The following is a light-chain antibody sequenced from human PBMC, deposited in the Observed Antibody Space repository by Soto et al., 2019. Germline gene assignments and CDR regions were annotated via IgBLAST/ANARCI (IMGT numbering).Light chain of an antibody. Sequence: EIVLTQSPATLSLSPGERATLSCRASQSVGRYLAWYQQKPGQAPRLLIYDASNRATGIPARFSGSGSGTDFTLTISSLEPEDFAVYYCQQRSNWPRTFGQGTKVEI. CDR2: DAS. CDR1: QSVGRY. J-gene: IGKJ1*01. V-gene: IGKV3-11*01. CDR3: QQRSNWPRT.